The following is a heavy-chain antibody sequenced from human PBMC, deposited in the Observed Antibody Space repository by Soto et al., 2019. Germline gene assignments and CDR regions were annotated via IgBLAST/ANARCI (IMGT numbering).Heavy chain of an antibody. Sequence: QVHLVQSGAEVKKPGASVKVSCKASGYTFTSYGITWVRQAPGQGLEWMGWISAHNGNTDYAQKLQGRVIVTRDTPPSTRYMVLRSLISDDTALYYCVRGRYGDYWGQGALVTVSS. CDR1: GYTFTSYG. CDR2: ISAHNGNT. D-gene: IGHD1-1*01. CDR3: VRGRYGDY. V-gene: IGHV1-18*01. J-gene: IGHJ4*02.